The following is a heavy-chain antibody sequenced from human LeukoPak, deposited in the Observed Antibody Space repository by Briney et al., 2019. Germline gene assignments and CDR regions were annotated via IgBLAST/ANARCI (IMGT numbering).Heavy chain of an antibody. Sequence: GGSLRLSCVASGFIFSDFGMNWVRQVPGKGLEWVAFISSRGTSTFYAASVKGRFTISRDTGKKSLDLQMTSLRVEDTAAYYCVRGTDCSATACYPLSAFDSWGQGTLVTVSS. D-gene: IGHD2-15*01. CDR2: ISSRGTST. CDR1: GFIFSDFG. CDR3: VRGTDCSATACYPLSAFDS. J-gene: IGHJ4*02. V-gene: IGHV3-21*04.